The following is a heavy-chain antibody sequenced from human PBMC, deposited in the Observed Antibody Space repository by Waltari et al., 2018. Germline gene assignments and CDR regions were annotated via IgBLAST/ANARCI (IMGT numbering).Heavy chain of an antibody. CDR2: SDANTGNP. CDR1: GYTFTSYA. D-gene: IGHD3-22*01. CDR3: ARVIGSGYSIGWFDP. Sequence: QVQLVQSGSELKKPGASVKVSCKASGYTFTSYAMNWVRQAPGQGLEWMGWSDANTGNPTYAQGLTGLFVFSLDTSVSTAYLQISSLKAEDTAVYYCARVIGSGYSIGWFDPWGQGTLVTVSS. J-gene: IGHJ5*02. V-gene: IGHV7-4-1*02.